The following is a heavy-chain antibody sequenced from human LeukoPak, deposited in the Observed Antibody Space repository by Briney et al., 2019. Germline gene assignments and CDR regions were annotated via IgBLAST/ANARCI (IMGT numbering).Heavy chain of an antibody. D-gene: IGHD3-22*01. CDR3: ARDGGTSSAGAFDI. CDR2: IYYSGST. CDR1: GSSISSYY. J-gene: IGHJ3*02. V-gene: IGHV4-59*01. Sequence: PSETLSLTCTVSGSSISSYYWSWIRQPPGKGLEWLGYIYYSGSTNYNPSLKSRVTISVDTSKNQFSLKLSSVTAADTAVYYCARDGGTSSAGAFDIWGQGTMVTVSS.